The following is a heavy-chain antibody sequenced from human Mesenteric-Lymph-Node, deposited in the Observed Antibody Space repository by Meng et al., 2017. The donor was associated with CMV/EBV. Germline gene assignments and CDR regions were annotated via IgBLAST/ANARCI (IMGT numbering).Heavy chain of an antibody. Sequence: KVCCKASGYSFTGYYMHWVRQAPGQGLEWMGRINPNSGGTNYAQKFQGRVTMTRDTSISTAYMELSRLRSDDTAVYYCASSGSGSYFYWGQGTLVTVSS. CDR2: INPNSGGT. J-gene: IGHJ4*02. D-gene: IGHD3-10*01. V-gene: IGHV1-2*06. CDR3: ASSGSGSYFY. CDR1: GYSFTGYY.